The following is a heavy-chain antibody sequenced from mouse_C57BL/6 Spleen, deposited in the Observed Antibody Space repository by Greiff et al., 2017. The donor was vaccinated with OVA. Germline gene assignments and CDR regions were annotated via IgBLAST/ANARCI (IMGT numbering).Heavy chain of an antibody. Sequence: QVQLQQPGAELVMPGASVKLSCKASGYTFTSYWMHWVKQRPGQGLEWIGEIDPSDSYTNYNQKFKGKSTLTVDKSSSTAYLQLSSLTSEDSAVYYCARSGLRLFDYWGQGTTLTGSS. CDR1: GYTFTSYW. CDR3: ARSGLRLFDY. J-gene: IGHJ2*01. D-gene: IGHD2-2*01. CDR2: IDPSDSYT. V-gene: IGHV1-69*01.